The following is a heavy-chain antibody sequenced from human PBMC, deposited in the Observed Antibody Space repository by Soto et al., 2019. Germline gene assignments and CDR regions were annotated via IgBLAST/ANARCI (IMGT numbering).Heavy chain of an antibody. V-gene: IGHV1-18*01. CDR2: ISPYTGNT. J-gene: IGHJ6*02. D-gene: IGHD3-16*01. CDR3: VMVDNYVTPTPQDV. Sequence: QVQLVQSGDEVKQPGASVKVSCNASGYIFVNYGIAWVRQAPRQGLEWMGWISPYTGNTHSASKVQGRLTMTTDTSTRTAYMDLGSLTSDDTAVYYCVMVDNYVTPTPQDVWGQGTTVTVS. CDR1: GYIFVNYG.